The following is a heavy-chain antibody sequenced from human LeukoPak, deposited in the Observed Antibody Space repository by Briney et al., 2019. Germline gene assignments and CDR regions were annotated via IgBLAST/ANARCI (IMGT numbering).Heavy chain of an antibody. CDR3: ARVYYDSSGYYYFDY. J-gene: IGHJ4*02. Sequence: SETLSLTCTVSGGSISSYYWSWIRQTPGKGLEWIGYMYYSGSTHYNPSLKSRVTISVDKSKNHFSLKLSSVTAADTAVYYCARVYYDSSGYYYFDYWGQGTLVTVSS. D-gene: IGHD3-22*01. CDR1: GGSISSYY. CDR2: MYYSGST. V-gene: IGHV4-59*12.